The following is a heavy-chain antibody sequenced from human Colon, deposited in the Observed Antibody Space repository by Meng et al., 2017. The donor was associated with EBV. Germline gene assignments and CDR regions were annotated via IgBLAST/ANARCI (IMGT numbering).Heavy chain of an antibody. V-gene: IGHV3-23*01. CDR1: GFTFISLT. J-gene: IGHJ4*02. CDR2: ISGGGDKL. CDR3: VPSP. D-gene: IGHD1-14*01. Sequence: EVQVLQLWVGLVSAGGTLTLTCAVSGFTFISLTMSWVRQAPGKGLAWVLGISGGGDKLYYADSVKGWLTISRDNSKNLIDLQMNSLRAEDTAVYYCVPSPGGQGTLVTVSS.